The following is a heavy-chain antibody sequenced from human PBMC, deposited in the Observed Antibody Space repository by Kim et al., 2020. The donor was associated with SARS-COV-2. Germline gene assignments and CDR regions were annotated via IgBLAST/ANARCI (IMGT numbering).Heavy chain of an antibody. CDR2: ISWNSGSI. V-gene: IGHV3-9*01. D-gene: IGHD4-17*01. CDR1: GFTFGDYA. Sequence: GGSLRLSCAASGFTFGDYAMHWVRQAPGKGLEWVSGISWNSGSIGYADSVKGRFTISRDNAKNSLYLQMNSLRAEDTALYYCAKDNYGDSPEYYYYGMDVWGQGTTVTVSS. J-gene: IGHJ6*02. CDR3: AKDNYGDSPEYYYYGMDV.